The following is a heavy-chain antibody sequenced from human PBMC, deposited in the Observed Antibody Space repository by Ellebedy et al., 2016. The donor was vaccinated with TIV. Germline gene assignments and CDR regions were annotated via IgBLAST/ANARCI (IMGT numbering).Heavy chain of an antibody. Sequence: SGPTLVKPTQTLTLTCTFSGFSLSTSGMGVGWIRQPPGKALEWLALIYWDDDKRYSPSLKSRLTITKDTSKNQVVLTMTNMDPVDTGTYYCAHRAVAVSGTLFGSWGQGTLVTVSS. CDR1: GFSLSTSGMG. V-gene: IGHV2-5*02. J-gene: IGHJ5*02. D-gene: IGHD6-19*01. CDR2: IYWDDDK. CDR3: AHRAVAVSGTLFGS.